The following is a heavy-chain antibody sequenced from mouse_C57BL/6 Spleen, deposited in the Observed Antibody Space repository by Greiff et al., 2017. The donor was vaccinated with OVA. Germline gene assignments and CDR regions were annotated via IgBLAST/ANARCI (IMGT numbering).Heavy chain of an antibody. CDR2: IYPGDGDT. Sequence: VQLQQSGPELVKPGASVQISCKASGYAFSSSWMNWVKQRPGKGLEWIGRIYPGDGDTNYNGKFKGKATLTADKSSSTAYMQLSSLTSEDSAVYFCASGGDYFDYWGQGTTLTVSS. V-gene: IGHV1-82*01. CDR3: ASGGDYFDY. CDR1: GYAFSSSW. J-gene: IGHJ2*01.